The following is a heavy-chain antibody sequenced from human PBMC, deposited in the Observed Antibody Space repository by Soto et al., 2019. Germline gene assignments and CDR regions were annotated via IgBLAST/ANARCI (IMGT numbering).Heavy chain of an antibody. J-gene: IGHJ4*02. CDR2: INPNSGGT. CDR1: GYTFTGYY. D-gene: IGHD3-22*01. Sequence: ASVKVSCKASGYTFTGYYMHWVRQAPGQGLEWMGWINPNSGGTNYAPKFQGRVTMTRDTSISTAYMELSRLRSDDTAVYYCARDYYDSSGYSFTFDYWGQGTLVTVSS. CDR3: ARDYYDSSGYSFTFDY. V-gene: IGHV1-2*02.